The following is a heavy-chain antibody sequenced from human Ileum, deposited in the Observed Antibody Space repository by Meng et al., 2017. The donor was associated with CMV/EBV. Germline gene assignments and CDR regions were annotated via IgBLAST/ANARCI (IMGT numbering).Heavy chain of an antibody. CDR3: AHRLYHPYWNEGIFDY. CDR1: FSLNTSGVG. V-gene: IGHV2-5*02. CDR2: IYWDNDK. D-gene: IGHD1-1*01. J-gene: IGHJ4*02. Sequence: FSLNTSGVGVGWIRQPPGKALEWLAFIYWDNDKRYSPSLTNRLTITKDTTNNQVVLTMTNMDPVDTATYYCAHRLYHPYWNEGIFDYWGQGTLVTVSS.